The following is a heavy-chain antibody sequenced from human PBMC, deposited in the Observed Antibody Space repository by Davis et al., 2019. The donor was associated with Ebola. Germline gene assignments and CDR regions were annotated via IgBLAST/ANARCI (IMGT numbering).Heavy chain of an antibody. Sequence: GESLKISCAASGFTFSSYSMNWVRQAPGKGLEWVAYISSDTSTIFYADSVKGRFTISRDIANNSLFLQMNSLGVEDTAVYYCARGGYTWNYANYWGQETLVTVSS. J-gene: IGHJ4*02. V-gene: IGHV3-48*04. CDR1: GFTFSSYS. CDR3: ARGGYTWNYANY. CDR2: ISSDTSTI. D-gene: IGHD1-7*01.